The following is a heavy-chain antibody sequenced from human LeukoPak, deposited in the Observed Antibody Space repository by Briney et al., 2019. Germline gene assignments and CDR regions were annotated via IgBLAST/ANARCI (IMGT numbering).Heavy chain of an antibody. J-gene: IGHJ4*02. V-gene: IGHV1-69*13. CDR3: ARDLYVGYSYGPLGY. CDR2: IIPIFGTA. CDR1: GGTFSTYA. D-gene: IGHD5-18*01. Sequence: ASVKVSCKASGGTFSTYAISWVRQAPGQGLEWMGGIIPIFGTANYAQKFQGRVTITADESTSTAYMDLSSLRSEDTAVYHCARDLYVGYSYGPLGYWGQGTLVTVSS.